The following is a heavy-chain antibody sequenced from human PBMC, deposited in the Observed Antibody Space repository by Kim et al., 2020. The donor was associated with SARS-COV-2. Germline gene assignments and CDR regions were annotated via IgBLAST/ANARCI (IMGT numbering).Heavy chain of an antibody. CDR1: GDSIGTYYY. Sequence: SETLSLTCTVSGDSIGTYYYWSWIRQPPGKGLEWIGYIYYSGSTNYNPSLKSRVTISVDTSKNQFSLNLSSVTAADTAVYYCARGEAKGGWFGASFDVWGQGTMVTVSS. V-gene: IGHV4-59*01. CDR2: IYYSGST. CDR3: ARGEAKGGWFGASFDV. J-gene: IGHJ3*01. D-gene: IGHD3-10*01.